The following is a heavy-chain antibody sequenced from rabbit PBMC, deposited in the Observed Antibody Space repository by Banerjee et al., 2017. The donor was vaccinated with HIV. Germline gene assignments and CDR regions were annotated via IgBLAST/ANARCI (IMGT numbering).Heavy chain of an antibody. J-gene: IGHJ4*01. V-gene: IGHV1S45*01. Sequence: QEQLVESGGGLVKPEGSLTLTCTASGFSFSNKYVMCWVRQAPGKGLEWIACINTSSGNIVYASWAKGRFTISKASSTTVTLQMTSLTAADTATYFCARGWITMTMNLWGPGTLVTVS. CDR1: GFSFSNKYV. CDR2: INTSSGNI. CDR3: ARGWITMTMNL. D-gene: IGHD2-1*01.